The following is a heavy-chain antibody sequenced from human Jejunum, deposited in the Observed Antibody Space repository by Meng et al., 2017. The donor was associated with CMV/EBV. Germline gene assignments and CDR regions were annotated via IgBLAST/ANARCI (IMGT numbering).Heavy chain of an antibody. D-gene: IGHD2-15*01. J-gene: IGHJ5*02. CDR1: SSGYY. Sequence: SSGYYWGWTREPPGKGLEWIGNIYYSRSTYYNPSLKSRVVISVDTSRNQFSLKLTSVTAADTAVYYCAKDKGCRDTTCQNWLDPWGQGTLVTVSS. CDR3: AKDKGCRDTTCQNWLDP. V-gene: IGHV4-39*07. CDR2: IYYSRST.